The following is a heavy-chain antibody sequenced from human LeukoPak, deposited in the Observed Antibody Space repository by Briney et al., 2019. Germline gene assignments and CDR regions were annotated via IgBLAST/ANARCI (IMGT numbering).Heavy chain of an antibody. CDR3: AREPGEGSGSYFDY. J-gene: IGHJ4*02. D-gene: IGHD1-26*01. CDR2: ISSSSSYI. Sequence: KPGGSLRLSCAASGFTFSSYSMNWVRQAPGKGLEWVSSISSSSSYIYYADSVKGRFTISRDNAKNSLYLQMNSLRAEDTAVYYCAREPGEGSGSYFDYWGQGTLVTVSS. CDR1: GFTFSSYS. V-gene: IGHV3-21*01.